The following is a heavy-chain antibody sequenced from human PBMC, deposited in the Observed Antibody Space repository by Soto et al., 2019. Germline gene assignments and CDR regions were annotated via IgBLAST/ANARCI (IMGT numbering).Heavy chain of an antibody. CDR3: ARSVMIFGVVTPYYYGMDV. CDR1: GGTFSSYA. J-gene: IGHJ6*02. V-gene: IGHV1-69*13. Sequence: SVKVSCKASGGTFSSYAISWVRQAPGQGLEWMGGIIPIFGTANYAQKFQGRVTITADESTSTAYMELSSLRSEDTAVYYCARSVMIFGVVTPYYYGMDVWGQGTTVTVSS. CDR2: IIPIFGTA. D-gene: IGHD3-3*01.